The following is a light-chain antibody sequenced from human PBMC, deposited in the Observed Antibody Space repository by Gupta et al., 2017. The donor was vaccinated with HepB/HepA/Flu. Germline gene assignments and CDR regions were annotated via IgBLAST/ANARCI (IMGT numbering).Light chain of an antibody. J-gene: IGKJ3*01. V-gene: IGKV1-39*01. CDR3: QQSDSTLFT. Sequence: DIQMNQSPSSLSASVGDRVTITCRASQSISSYLNWYQQKPGKAPKLLIYAASSLQSGVPSRFSGSGSGTDFTLTISSLQPEDFATYYCQQSDSTLFTFGHGTKVDIK. CDR1: QSISSY. CDR2: AAS.